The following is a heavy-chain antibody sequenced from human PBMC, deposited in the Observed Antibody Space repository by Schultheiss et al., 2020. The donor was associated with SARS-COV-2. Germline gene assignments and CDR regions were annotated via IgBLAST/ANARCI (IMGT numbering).Heavy chain of an antibody. D-gene: IGHD6-19*01. V-gene: IGHV3-30*03. CDR1: GFTFSSYG. CDR2: ISYDGSNK. Sequence: GGSLRLSCSASGFTFSSYGMHWVRQAPGKGLEWVAVISYDGSNKYYADSVKGRFTISRDNAKNSLYLQMNSLRAEDTAVYYCARVGSVALTDYWGQGTLVTVSS. J-gene: IGHJ4*02. CDR3: ARVGSVALTDY.